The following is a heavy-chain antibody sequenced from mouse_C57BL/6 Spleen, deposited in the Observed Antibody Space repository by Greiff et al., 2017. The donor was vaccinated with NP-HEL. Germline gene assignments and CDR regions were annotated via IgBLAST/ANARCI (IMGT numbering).Heavy chain of an antibody. CDR3: LLRGFDY. Sequence: VQLQQSGPELVKPGASVKISCKASGYAFSSSWMNWVKQRPGQGLEWIGRIYPGDGDTNYNGKFKGKATLTADKSSSTAYMQLSSLTSEDSAVYICLLRGFDYWGQGTTLTVSS. CDR1: GYAFSSSW. D-gene: IGHD1-1*01. CDR2: IYPGDGDT. V-gene: IGHV1-82*01. J-gene: IGHJ2*01.